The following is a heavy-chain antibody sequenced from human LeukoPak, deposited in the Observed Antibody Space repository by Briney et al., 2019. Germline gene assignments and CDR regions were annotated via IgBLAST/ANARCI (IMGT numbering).Heavy chain of an antibody. V-gene: IGHV3-7*02. CDR3: ARGPSIAARYDAFDI. J-gene: IGHJ3*02. Sequence: GGSLRLSCAASGFTFRNYWMTWVRQAPGKGLEWVANIKQDGNEKYYVDSVKGRFTISRDNAKNSLYLQVISLRAEDTAVYYCARGPSIAARYDAFDIWGQGTMVTVSS. CDR2: IKQDGNEK. D-gene: IGHD6-6*01. CDR1: GFTFRNYW.